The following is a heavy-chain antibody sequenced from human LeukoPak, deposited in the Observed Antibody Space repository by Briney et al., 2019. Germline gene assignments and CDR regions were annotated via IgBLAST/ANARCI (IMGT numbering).Heavy chain of an antibody. Sequence: GGSLRLSCAASGFTFSSYWMNWVRQAPGKGLEWVANIKQDGTEKLYVDSVRGRFTISRDNAKNSLYLQMNSLRAEDTAVYFCAGGRGWLVDYWGQGPRVTVSS. CDR1: GFTFSSYW. D-gene: IGHD3-22*01. V-gene: IGHV3-7*01. J-gene: IGHJ4*02. CDR3: AGGRGWLVDY. CDR2: IKQDGTEK.